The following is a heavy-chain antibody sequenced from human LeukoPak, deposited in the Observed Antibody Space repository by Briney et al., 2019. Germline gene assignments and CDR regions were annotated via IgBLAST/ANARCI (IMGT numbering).Heavy chain of an antibody. CDR2: ISAYNGNT. Sequence: GASVKVSCKASGYTFTSYGISWVRQAPGQGLEWMGWISAYNGNTNYAQKLQGRVTMTTDTSTSTAYMELRSLRSDDTAVYYCARAMFGGYYSGLYRRDWFDPWGQGTLVTVSS. CDR3: ARAMFGGYYSGLYRRDWFDP. D-gene: IGHD3-22*01. J-gene: IGHJ5*02. CDR1: GYTFTSYG. V-gene: IGHV1-18*01.